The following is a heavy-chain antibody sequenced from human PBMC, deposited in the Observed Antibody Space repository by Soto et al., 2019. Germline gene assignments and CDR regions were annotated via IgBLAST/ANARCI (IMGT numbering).Heavy chain of an antibody. Sequence: GGSLRLSCVASGFTFDTYGIHWVRQVPGKGLQWVALISYEGSNTYYADSVRGRFTISRDNSKNTLYLQMNTLRPEDTGVYYCARVTPGNNLYYFSGLDSWGQGTSVTVSS. CDR1: GFTFDTYG. CDR2: ISYEGSNT. J-gene: IGHJ6*02. D-gene: IGHD1-1*01. CDR3: ARVTPGNNLYYFSGLDS. V-gene: IGHV3-30-3*01.